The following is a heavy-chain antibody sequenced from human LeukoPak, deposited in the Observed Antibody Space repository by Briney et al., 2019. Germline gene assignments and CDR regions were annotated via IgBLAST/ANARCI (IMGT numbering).Heavy chain of an antibody. V-gene: IGHV5-51*01. CDR3: ARQRDYGDDIYSRYFDY. CDR1: GYILTNNW. CDR2: VYPGDSDI. D-gene: IGHD4-17*01. Sequence: GESLKISCKVSGYILTNNWIGWVRQVPGKGLEWMGRVYPGDSDITYSPAFQGQVTVSADRSTNTAYLQLNSLKASDTAMYYCARQRDYGDDIYSRYFDYWGQGVLVTVSS. J-gene: IGHJ4*02.